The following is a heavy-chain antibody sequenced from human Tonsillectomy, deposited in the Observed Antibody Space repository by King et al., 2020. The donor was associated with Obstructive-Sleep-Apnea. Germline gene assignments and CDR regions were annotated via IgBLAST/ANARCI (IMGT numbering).Heavy chain of an antibody. V-gene: IGHV3-30*04. Sequence: VQLVESGGGVVQPGRSLRLSCAASGFTFSSYAMHWVRQAPGKGLEWVAVISYDGSNKYYADSGKGRFTNSRDNSKNTLYLQMNSLRAEDTAVYYCARDPNSSGWFGHFDYWGQGTLVTVSS. CDR1: GFTFSSYA. CDR2: ISYDGSNK. D-gene: IGHD6-19*01. J-gene: IGHJ4*02. CDR3: ARDPNSSGWFGHFDY.